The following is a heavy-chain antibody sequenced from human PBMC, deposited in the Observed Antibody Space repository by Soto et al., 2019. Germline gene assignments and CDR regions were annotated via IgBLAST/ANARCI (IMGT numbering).Heavy chain of an antibody. CDR1: GFTFSSYG. Sequence: QVQLVESGGGVVQPGRSLRLSCAASGFTFSSYGMHWVRQAPGKGLEWVAVISYDGSNKYYADSVKGRFTISRDNSKNTLYLQMNSLRAEDTAVYYCAKDTEATRYYYGMDVWGQGTTVTVSS. J-gene: IGHJ6*02. CDR3: AKDTEATRYYYGMDV. CDR2: ISYDGSNK. D-gene: IGHD5-12*01. V-gene: IGHV3-30*18.